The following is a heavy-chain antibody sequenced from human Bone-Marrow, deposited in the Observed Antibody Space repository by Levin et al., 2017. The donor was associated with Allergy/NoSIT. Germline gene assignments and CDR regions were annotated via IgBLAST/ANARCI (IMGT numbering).Heavy chain of an antibody. V-gene: IGHV3-74*01. CDR1: GFTFSTYY. Sequence: PGGSLRLSCSASGFTFSTYYMHWVRQGPGKGLVWVSRIDTDGRTTYADSVKGRFTVSRDNAKNMLYLQMNSLRLEDTAFYFCSRFPDGSGRDFWGQGTPVTVSS. CDR2: IDTDGRT. J-gene: IGHJ4*02. D-gene: IGHD6-19*01. CDR3: SRFPDGSGRDF.